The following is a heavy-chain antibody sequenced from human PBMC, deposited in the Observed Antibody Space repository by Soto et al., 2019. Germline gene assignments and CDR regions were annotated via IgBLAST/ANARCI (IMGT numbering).Heavy chain of an antibody. CDR3: ARQIVLGPAANGPFDI. Sequence: PGESLKISCKGSGYSFTSYWIGWVRQMPGKGLEWMGIIYPGDSDTSYSPSFQGQVTISADKSISTAYLQWSSLKASDTAMYYCARQIVLGPAANGPFDIWGQGTMVTVSS. J-gene: IGHJ3*02. CDR1: GYSFTSYW. D-gene: IGHD2-2*01. CDR2: IYPGDSDT. V-gene: IGHV5-51*01.